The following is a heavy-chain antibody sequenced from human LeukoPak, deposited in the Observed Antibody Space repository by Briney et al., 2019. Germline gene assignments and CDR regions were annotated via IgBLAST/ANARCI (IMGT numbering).Heavy chain of an antibody. J-gene: IGHJ4*02. CDR3: ARDIATVVHQD. CDR2: ISGYSGNT. D-gene: IGHD2-15*01. V-gene: IGHV1-18*01. CDR1: GYTFTSYG. Sequence: SVKVSFKASGYTFTSYGISWVRQAPGQGLEWMGWISGYSGNTNYVQKFQGRVTMTTDRSTTTAYMELRSLRSDDTAVYYCARDIATVVHQDWGQGTLVTVSS.